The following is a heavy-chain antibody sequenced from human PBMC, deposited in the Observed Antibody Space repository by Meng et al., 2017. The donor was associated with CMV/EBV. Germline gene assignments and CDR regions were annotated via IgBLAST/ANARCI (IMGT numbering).Heavy chain of an antibody. CDR2: IIPIFGTA. D-gene: IGHD2-15*01. V-gene: IGHV1-69*01. CDR1: GGGFSSHA. Sequence: QVQLGVSGGEGKKPGCSVKRACRASGGGFSSHAISWVRQAPGQGLEWMGGIIPIFGTANDAQKMQGRATITADESTSTAYMELSSLRSEDKAVDYCARNQPSRGWSHEDYWGQGTLVTVSS. J-gene: IGHJ4*02. CDR3: ARNQPSRGWSHEDY.